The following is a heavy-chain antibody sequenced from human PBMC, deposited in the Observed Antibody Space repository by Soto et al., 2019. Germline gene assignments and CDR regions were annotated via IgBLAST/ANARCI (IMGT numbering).Heavy chain of an antibody. CDR2: IKSKKDGGTT. CDR3: TTDPGDYEDY. Sequence: GGSLRLSCAASGFTFNNAWMSWVRQAPGKGLEWVGRIKSKKDGGTTDYAAPVKGRFTISRDDSRNTLYLQMNNLRTEDTAVYYCTTDPGDYEDYWGQGTQVTVSS. CDR1: GFTFNNAW. D-gene: IGHD4-17*01. J-gene: IGHJ4*02. V-gene: IGHV3-15*01.